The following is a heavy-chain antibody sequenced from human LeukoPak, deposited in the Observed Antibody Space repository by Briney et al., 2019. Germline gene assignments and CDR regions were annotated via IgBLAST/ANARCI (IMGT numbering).Heavy chain of an antibody. V-gene: IGHV3-30-3*01. CDR3: ARPNGDFILSRAFDI. CDR1: GFTFSSYA. Sequence: GGSLRLSSAASGFTFSSYAMHWVRQAPGKGLEWVAVISYDGSNKYYADSVKGRFTISRDNSKNTLYLQMNSLRAEDTAVYYCARPNGDFILSRAFDIWGQGTMVTVSS. J-gene: IGHJ3*02. CDR2: ISYDGSNK. D-gene: IGHD4-17*01.